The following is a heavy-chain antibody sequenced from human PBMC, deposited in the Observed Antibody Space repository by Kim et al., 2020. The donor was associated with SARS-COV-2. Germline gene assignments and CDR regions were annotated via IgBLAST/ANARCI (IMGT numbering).Heavy chain of an antibody. Sequence: KLQGRVTMTTDTSTSTAYMELRSLRSDDTAVYYCARDTVLYYDSSGYDYWGQGTLVTVSS. D-gene: IGHD3-22*01. CDR3: ARDTVLYYDSSGYDY. V-gene: IGHV1-18*01. J-gene: IGHJ4*02.